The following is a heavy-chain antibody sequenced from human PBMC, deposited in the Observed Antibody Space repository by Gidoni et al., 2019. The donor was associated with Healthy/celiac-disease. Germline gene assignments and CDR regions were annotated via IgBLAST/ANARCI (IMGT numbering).Heavy chain of an antibody. CDR2: ISSSSSDI. V-gene: IGHV3-21*01. D-gene: IGHD3-3*01. J-gene: IGHJ4*02. CDR1: GFTFSSYS. Sequence: EVQLVESGGGLVKPGGSLRLSCAASGFTFSSYSMNWVRQAPGKGLEWVSSISSSSSDIYYADSVKGRFTISRDNAKNSLYLQMNSLRAEDTAVYYCARGGAGFLEWLFDYWGQGTLVTVSS. CDR3: ARGGAGFLEWLFDY.